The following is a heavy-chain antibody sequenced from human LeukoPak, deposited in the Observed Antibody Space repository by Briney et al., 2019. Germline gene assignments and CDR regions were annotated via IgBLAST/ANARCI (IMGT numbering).Heavy chain of an antibody. D-gene: IGHD3-3*01. CDR3: ARDLEWFLKIYYYGMDV. CDR1: GYTFTSYG. CDR2: ISAYNGNT. J-gene: IGHJ6*02. V-gene: IGHV1-18*01. Sequence: ASVKVSCKASGYTFTSYGISWVRQAPGQGLEWMGWISAYNGNTNYAQKLQGRVTMTTDTSTSTAYMELRSLRSDDTAVYYCARDLEWFLKIYYYGMDVWGQGTAVTVSS.